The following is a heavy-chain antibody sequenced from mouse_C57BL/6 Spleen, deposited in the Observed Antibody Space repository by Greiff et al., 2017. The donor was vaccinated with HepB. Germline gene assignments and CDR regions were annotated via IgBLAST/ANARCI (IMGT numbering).Heavy chain of an antibody. D-gene: IGHD1-1*01. CDR2: IDPSDSYT. Sequence: QVHVKQSGAELVKPGASVKLSCKASGYTFTSYWMQWVKQRPGQGLEWIGEIDPSDSYTNYNQKFKGKATLTVDTSSSTAYMQLSSLTSEDSAVYYCARRYYGSSPFAYWGQGTLVTVSA. CDR3: ARRYYGSSPFAY. J-gene: IGHJ3*01. CDR1: GYTFTSYW. V-gene: IGHV1-50*01.